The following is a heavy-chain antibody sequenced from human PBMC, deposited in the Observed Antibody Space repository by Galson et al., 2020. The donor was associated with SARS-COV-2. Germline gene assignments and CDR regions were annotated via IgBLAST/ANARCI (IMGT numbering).Heavy chain of an antibody. CDR1: GFTFSSYS. J-gene: IGHJ6*02. V-gene: IGHV3-21*01. CDR3: ARETYYDFWSGYYYGMDV. D-gene: IGHD3-3*01. Sequence: GGSLRLSCAASGFTFSSYSMNWVRQAPGKGLEWVSSISSSSSYIYYADSVKGRFTISRDNAKNSLYLQMNSLRAEDTAVYYCARETYYDFWSGYYYGMDVWGQGTTVTVSS. CDR2: ISSSSSYI.